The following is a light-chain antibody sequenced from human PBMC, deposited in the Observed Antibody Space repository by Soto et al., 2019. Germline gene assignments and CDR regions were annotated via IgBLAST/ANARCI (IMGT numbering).Light chain of an antibody. J-gene: IGKJ1*01. CDR1: QSVSSN. CDR3: QQYNKWPLT. Sequence: EIMMTQSPGTLSASPGERATLSCRASQSVSSNLAWYQQKPGQAHRLLIYAVSTRATAIPARFSGSGSGTEFTLTISSLQSEDFAVYYCQQYNKWPLTFGQGTKVEIK. V-gene: IGKV3-15*01. CDR2: AVS.